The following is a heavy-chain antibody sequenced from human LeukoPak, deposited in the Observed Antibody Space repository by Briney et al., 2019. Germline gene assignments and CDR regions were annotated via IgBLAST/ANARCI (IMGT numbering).Heavy chain of an antibody. J-gene: IGHJ4*02. D-gene: IGHD3-22*01. CDR1: GFTFSGSA. CDR3: AKDPPQRYYDSSGYSYFDY. V-gene: IGHV3-73*01. Sequence: TGGSLRLSCAASGFTFSGSAMHWVRQAYGKGLEWVGRIRSKANSYATAYAASVKGRFTISRDDSKNTAYLQMNSLKTEDTAVYYCAKDPPQRYYDSSGYSYFDYWGQGTLVTVSS. CDR2: IRSKANSYAT.